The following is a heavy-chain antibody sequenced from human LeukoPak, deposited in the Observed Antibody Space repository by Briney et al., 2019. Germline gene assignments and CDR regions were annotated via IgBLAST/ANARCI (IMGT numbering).Heavy chain of an antibody. D-gene: IGHD3-22*01. CDR3: ARAGYDSSGYFDY. Sequence: PSETLSLTCTVSGGSISSSSYYWGWIRQPPGKGLEWIGSIYYSGSTYYNPSLKSRVTISVDTSKNQFSLKLSSVTAADTAVYYCARAGYDSSGYFDYWGQGTLVTVSS. CDR2: IYYSGST. J-gene: IGHJ4*02. CDR1: GGSISSSSYY. V-gene: IGHV4-39*07.